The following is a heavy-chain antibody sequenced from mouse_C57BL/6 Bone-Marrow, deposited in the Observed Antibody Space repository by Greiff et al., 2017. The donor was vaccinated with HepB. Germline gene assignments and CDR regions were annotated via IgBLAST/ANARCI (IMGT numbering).Heavy chain of an antibody. CDR1: GFTFSSYA. CDR2: ISDGGSYT. CDR3: ARDGNYPYFDY. J-gene: IGHJ2*01. D-gene: IGHD2-1*01. V-gene: IGHV5-4*01. Sequence: EVQLVESGGGLVKPGGSLKLSCAASGFTFSSYAMSWVRQTPEKRLEWVATISDGGSYTYYPDNVKGRFTISRDNAKNNLYLQMSHLKSEDTAMYYCARDGNYPYFDYWGQGTTLTVSS.